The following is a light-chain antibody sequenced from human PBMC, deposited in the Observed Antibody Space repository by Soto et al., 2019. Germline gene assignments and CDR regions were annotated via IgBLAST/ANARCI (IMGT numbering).Light chain of an antibody. CDR2: GAS. V-gene: IGKV3-20*01. J-gene: IGKJ4*01. Sequence: EIVLTQSPGALSLSPGERATLSCRASQTVSDNYLAWYQQKPGQAPRLLIYGASTRATGIPDRFSGSGSGTDSTLTIIRLEPEDFAVYYCQQYGGSPRVSFGGGTKVEIK. CDR1: QTVSDNY. CDR3: QQYGGSPRVS.